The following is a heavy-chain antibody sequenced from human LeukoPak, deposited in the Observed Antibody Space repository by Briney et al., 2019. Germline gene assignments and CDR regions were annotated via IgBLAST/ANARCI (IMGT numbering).Heavy chain of an antibody. CDR2: IKSDGSST. CDR3: ARGLIEMSTITLGY. D-gene: IGHD5-24*01. CDR1: GFTFSSYW. J-gene: IGHJ4*02. Sequence: TGGSLRLSCAASGFTFSSYWMHWVRQAPGKGLVWVSRIKSDGSSTTYADSVRGRFTISRDNAKNTLYLQMNFLRAEDTAVYYCARGLIEMSTITLGYWGQGTLVTVSS. V-gene: IGHV3-74*01.